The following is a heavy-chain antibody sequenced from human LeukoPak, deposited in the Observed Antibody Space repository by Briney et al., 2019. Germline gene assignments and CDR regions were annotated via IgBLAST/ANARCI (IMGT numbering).Heavy chain of an antibody. J-gene: IGHJ5*02. Sequence: PSETLSLTCAVSGGSISSSNWWSWVRQPPGKGLEWIGEIYHSGSTNYNPSLKSRVTISVDKSKNQFSLKLSSVTAADTAVYYCARGSSGWYGDWFDPWGQGTLVTVSS. V-gene: IGHV4-4*02. CDR1: GGSISSSNW. D-gene: IGHD6-19*01. CDR3: ARGSSGWYGDWFDP. CDR2: IYHSGST.